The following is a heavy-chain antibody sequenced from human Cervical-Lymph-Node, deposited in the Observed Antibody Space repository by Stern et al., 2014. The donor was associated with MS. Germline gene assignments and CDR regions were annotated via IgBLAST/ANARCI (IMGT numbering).Heavy chain of an antibody. V-gene: IGHV3-11*01. CDR3: ARDSGSSSGFLDY. CDR1: GFTFSDHF. J-gene: IGHJ4*02. Sequence: VQLEESGGGLVKPGGSLRLSCAASGFTFSDHFMSWIRRAPGKGLEWVSYISSSSSTIYYADSVKGRFAISRDNAKNLLYLQMNSLRVEDTAVYYCARDSGSSSGFLDYWGQGTLVTVSS. CDR2: ISSSSSTI. D-gene: IGHD6-6*01.